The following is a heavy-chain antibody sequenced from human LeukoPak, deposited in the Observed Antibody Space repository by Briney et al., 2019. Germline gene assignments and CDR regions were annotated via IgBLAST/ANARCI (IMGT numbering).Heavy chain of an antibody. V-gene: IGHV3-66*04. CDR3: TRLAVAYFDS. Sequence: GGSLRLSCAASGFIVSSNYMGWVRQAPGKGLELVSVIYSSGSTYYPDSVKGRFTISRDESKNTLYLQMNSLRAEDTAVYYCTRLAVAYFDSWGQGTLVTVSS. CDR2: IYSSGST. J-gene: IGHJ4*02. D-gene: IGHD6-19*01. CDR1: GFIVSSNY.